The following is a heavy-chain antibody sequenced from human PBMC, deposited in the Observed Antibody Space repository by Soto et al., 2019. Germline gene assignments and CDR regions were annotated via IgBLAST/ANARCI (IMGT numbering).Heavy chain of an antibody. CDR3: ASDRSSGWDQGYGMDV. V-gene: IGHV4-59*01. D-gene: IGHD6-19*01. Sequence: KTSETLSLTCTVSGGSISTYYWSWIRQPPGKGLEWIGYIYYSGSTSYNPSLKGRVTISVGTSKNQFSLKLRSVTAADTAVYYCASDRSSGWDQGYGMDVWGQGTTVTVSS. J-gene: IGHJ6*02. CDR2: IYYSGST. CDR1: GGSISTYY.